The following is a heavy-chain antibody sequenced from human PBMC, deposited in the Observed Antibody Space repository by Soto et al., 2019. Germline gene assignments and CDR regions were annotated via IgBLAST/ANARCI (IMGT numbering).Heavy chain of an antibody. CDR1: SGSISSSNW. V-gene: IGHV4-4*02. CDR3: ASSGYCSSTSCPGGYYYYYMDV. J-gene: IGHJ6*03. D-gene: IGHD2-2*03. CDR2: IYHSGST. Sequence: SETLSLTCAVSSGSISSSNWWSWVRQPPGKGLEWIGEIYHSGSTNYNPSLKSRVTISVDKSKNQFSLKLSSVTAADTAVYYCASSGYCSSTSCPGGYYYYYMDVWGKGTTVTVSS.